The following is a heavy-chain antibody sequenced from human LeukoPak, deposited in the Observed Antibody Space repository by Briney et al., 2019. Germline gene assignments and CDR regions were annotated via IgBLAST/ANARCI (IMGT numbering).Heavy chain of an antibody. V-gene: IGHV1-18*01. J-gene: IGHJ2*01. Sequence: ASVKVSCKASGYTFTNYGFSWVRQAPGQGLEWMGWISAYNGNTNYAQKVQGRVTMTTDTSTSTAYMELRSLRSDDTAVYYCARAPGVVGGSDWYFDLWGRGTLVTVSS. CDR2: ISAYNGNT. D-gene: IGHD2-15*01. CDR1: GYTFTNYG. CDR3: ARAPGVVGGSDWYFDL.